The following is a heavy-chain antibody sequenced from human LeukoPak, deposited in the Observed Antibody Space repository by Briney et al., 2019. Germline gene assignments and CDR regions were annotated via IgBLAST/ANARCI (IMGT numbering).Heavy chain of an antibody. D-gene: IGHD3-22*01. CDR1: GYTFTSYG. CDR2: ISAYNGNT. J-gene: IGHJ4*02. V-gene: IGHV1-18*01. Sequence: GASVKVSCKASGYTFTSYGISWVRQAPGQGLEWMGWISAYNGNTNYAQKLQGRVTMTTDTSTSTAYMELRSLRSDDTAVYYCARVSYDSSGSWSVDYWGQGTLVTVSS. CDR3: ARVSYDSSGSWSVDY.